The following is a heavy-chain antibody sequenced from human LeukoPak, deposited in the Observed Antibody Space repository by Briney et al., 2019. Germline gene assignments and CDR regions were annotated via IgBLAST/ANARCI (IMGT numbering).Heavy chain of an antibody. CDR1: GGSFSSYY. CDR2: ISYSGST. V-gene: IGHV4-59*12. Sequence: SETLSLTCTVPGGSFSSYYWSWIRQPTGKGLEWIGYISYSGSTNYNPSLKSRVTISVDTSKNQFSLKLSSVTAADTAVYYCARDVRYFDWLTNNWFDPWGQGTLVTVSS. CDR3: ARDVRYFDWLTNNWFDP. D-gene: IGHD3-9*01. J-gene: IGHJ5*02.